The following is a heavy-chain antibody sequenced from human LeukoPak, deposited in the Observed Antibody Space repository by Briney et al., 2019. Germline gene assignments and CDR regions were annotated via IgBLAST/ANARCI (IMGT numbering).Heavy chain of an antibody. J-gene: IGHJ4*02. CDR2: IIPIFGTA. Sequence: ASVKVSCKASGGTFSSYAISWVRQAPGQGLGWMGRIIPIFGTANYAQKFQGRVTITTDESTSTAYMELSSLRSEDTAVYYCASYSGYDYVCDYWGQGTLVTVSS. CDR3: ASYSGYDYVCDY. V-gene: IGHV1-69*05. CDR1: GGTFSSYA. D-gene: IGHD5-12*01.